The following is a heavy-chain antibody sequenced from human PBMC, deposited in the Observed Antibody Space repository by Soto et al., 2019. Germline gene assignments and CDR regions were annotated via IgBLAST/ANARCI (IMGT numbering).Heavy chain of an antibody. CDR2: IYTSARP. D-gene: IGHD4-17*01. CDR1: GSSLSRYY. V-gene: IGHV4-4*07. CDR3: ARTLFVDYGDYAGDY. J-gene: IGHJ4*02. Sequence: SQTLSLTCSLSGSSLSRYYCSWIRQPPAKGLGWIGRIYTSARPNCNRARKSGVTGSVDMSKNQLFVELSSVTAADTAVYYCARTLFVDYGDYAGDYWGKGTMVTVSS.